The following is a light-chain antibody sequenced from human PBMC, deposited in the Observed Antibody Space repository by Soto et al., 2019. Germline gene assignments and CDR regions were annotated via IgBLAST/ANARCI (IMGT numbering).Light chain of an antibody. CDR3: QQYNNWPPQIT. CDR1: QSVSSN. V-gene: IGKV3-15*01. J-gene: IGKJ5*01. CDR2: GAS. Sequence: EIVMTQSPATLSVSPGERATLSCRASQSVSSNLAWYQQKPGQAPRLLMYGASTRATGIPARFSGSGSGTEFTLTISSLQSEDFAVYYCQQYNNWPPQITFGQGTRLEIK.